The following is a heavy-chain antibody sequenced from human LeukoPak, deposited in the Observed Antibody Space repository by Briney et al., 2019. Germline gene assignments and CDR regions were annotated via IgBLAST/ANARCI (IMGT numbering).Heavy chain of an antibody. CDR2: IWYDGSNK. CDR3: AREPNAFDI. J-gene: IGHJ3*02. CDR1: GFTFSSYG. Sequence: GGSLRLSCAASGFTFSSYGMHWVREAPGKGLEWVAVIWYDGSNKYYADSVKGRFTISRDNSKNTLYLQMNSLRAEDTAVYYCAREPNAFDIWGQGTMVTVSP. V-gene: IGHV3-33*01.